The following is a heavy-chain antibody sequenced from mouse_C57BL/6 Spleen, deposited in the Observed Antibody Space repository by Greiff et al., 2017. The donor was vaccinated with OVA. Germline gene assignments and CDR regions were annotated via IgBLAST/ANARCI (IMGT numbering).Heavy chain of an antibody. CDR1: GYTFTDYY. J-gene: IGHJ3*01. V-gene: IGHV1-75*01. CDR3: ASAIYYDYDDWFAY. CDR2: IFPGSGST. Sequence: VQLQQSGPELVKPGASVKISCKASGYTFTDYYINWVKQRPGQGLEWIGWIFPGSGSTYYNEKFKGKATLTVDKSSSTAYMLLSSLTSEDSAVYFCASAIYYDYDDWFAYWGQGTLVTVSA. D-gene: IGHD2-4*01.